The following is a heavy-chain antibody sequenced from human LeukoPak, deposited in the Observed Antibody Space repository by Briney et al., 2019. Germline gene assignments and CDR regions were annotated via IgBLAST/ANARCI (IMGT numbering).Heavy chain of an antibody. D-gene: IGHD3-16*01. J-gene: IGHJ3*02. CDR2: ISSSSSYI. V-gene: IGHV3-21*01. CDR3: ARDEGGLSAFDI. CDR1: GFTFSSYS. Sequence: GGSLRLSCAASGFTFSSYSMNWVRQAPGKGLEWVSSISSSSSYIYYADSVKGRFTISRDNAKNSLYLQMNSLRAEDTAVYYCARDEGGLSAFDIWGQGTMVTVSS.